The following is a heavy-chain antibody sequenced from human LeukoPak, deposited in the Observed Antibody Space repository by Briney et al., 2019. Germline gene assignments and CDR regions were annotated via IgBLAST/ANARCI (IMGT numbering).Heavy chain of an antibody. D-gene: IGHD3-22*01. J-gene: IGHJ4*02. Sequence: GGSLRLSCAPSGFTFDDYAMHWVRQAPGKGLEWVSYISSSSSTIYYADSVKGRFTISRDNSKNTLYLQMNSLRAEDTAVYYCARVRLVCYYDYWGQGTLVTVSS. V-gene: IGHV3-48*01. CDR2: ISSSSSTI. CDR3: ARVRLVCYYDY. CDR1: GFTFDDYA.